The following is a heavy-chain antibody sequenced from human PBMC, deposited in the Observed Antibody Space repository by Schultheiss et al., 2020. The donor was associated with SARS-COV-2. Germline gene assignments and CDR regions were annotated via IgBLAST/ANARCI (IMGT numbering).Heavy chain of an antibody. CDR1: GGSISSYY. Sequence: SETLSLTCTVSGGSISSYYWSWIRQPPGKGLEWIGEINHSGSTNYNPSLKSRVTISVDTSKNQFSLKLSSVTAADTAVYYCARQPVRGVIRWFDPWGQGTLVTVSS. J-gene: IGHJ5*02. D-gene: IGHD3-10*01. CDR2: INHSGST. CDR3: ARQPVRGVIRWFDP. V-gene: IGHV4-34*01.